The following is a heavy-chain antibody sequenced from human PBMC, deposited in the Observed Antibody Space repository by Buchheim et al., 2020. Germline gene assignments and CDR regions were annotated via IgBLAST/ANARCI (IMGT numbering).Heavy chain of an antibody. CDR2: IYYSGRN. D-gene: IGHD1-1*01. CDR3: ARDLTIPGWFDP. CDR1: GGSISSGDYY. Sequence: QVQLQESGPGLVKASQTLSLTCSVSGGSISSGDYYWSWIRQPPGKGLEWIGHIYYSGRNYYNPSLKSRVTISVDSSKKQISLKLSSVTAADTAVYYCARDLTIPGWFDPWGQGTL. J-gene: IGHJ5*02. V-gene: IGHV4-30-4*01.